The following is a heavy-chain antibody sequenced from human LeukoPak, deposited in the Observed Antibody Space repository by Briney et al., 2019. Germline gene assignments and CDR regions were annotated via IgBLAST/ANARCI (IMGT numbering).Heavy chain of an antibody. D-gene: IGHD3-22*01. Sequence: SQTLSLTCTVSGGSISSGGYYWSWIRQPPGKGLEWIGYIYHSGSTYYNPSLKSRVTISVDRSKNQFSLKLSSVTAADTAVYYCARVAIPYDISPYYDGYMDVWGKGTTVTVSS. J-gene: IGHJ6*03. CDR1: GGSISSGGYY. CDR3: ARVAIPYDISPYYDGYMDV. V-gene: IGHV4-30-2*01. CDR2: IYHSGST.